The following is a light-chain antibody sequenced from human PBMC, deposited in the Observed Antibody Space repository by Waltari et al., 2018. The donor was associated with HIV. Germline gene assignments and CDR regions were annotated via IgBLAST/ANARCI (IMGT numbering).Light chain of an antibody. CDR3: QSYDSSNQV. CDR1: TCSLTSTY. Sequence: NFMLTQPHSVSDHPGKPVTISCTRSTCSLTSTYMQWYQQRPGRSPTTVIYEYNQRPSGVPDRFSGSIDSSSNSASLTISGLKTEDEADYYCQSYDSSNQVFGGGTKLTVL. V-gene: IGLV6-57*01. CDR2: EYN. J-gene: IGLJ2*01.